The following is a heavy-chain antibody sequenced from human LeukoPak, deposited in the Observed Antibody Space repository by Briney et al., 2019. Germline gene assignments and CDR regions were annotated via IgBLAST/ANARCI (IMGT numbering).Heavy chain of an antibody. D-gene: IGHD6-6*01. CDR1: GFTFSSYS. Sequence: GGSLRLSCAASGFTFSSYSMNWVRQAPGKGLEWVSSISSSNSYIYYADSVKGRFIISRDNAKNSLFLQMNSLRAEDTAVYYCARDRTSSSSPYYFDYWGQGTLVTVSS. J-gene: IGHJ4*02. CDR3: ARDRTSSSSPYYFDY. V-gene: IGHV3-21*01. CDR2: ISSSNSYI.